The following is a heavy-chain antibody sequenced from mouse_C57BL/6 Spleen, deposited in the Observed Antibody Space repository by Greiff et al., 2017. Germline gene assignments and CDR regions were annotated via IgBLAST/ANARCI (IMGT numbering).Heavy chain of an antibody. CDR2: IDPANGNT. CDR1: GFNIKNTY. J-gene: IGHJ4*01. Sequence: VQLQQSVAELVRPGASVKLSCTASGFNIKNTYMHWVKQRPEQGLEWIGRIDPANGNTKYAPKFQGKATITADTSSNTAYLQLSSLTSEDTAIYYCASVHYGSGYRDYYAMDYWGQGTSVTVSS. D-gene: IGHD1-1*01. CDR3: ASVHYGSGYRDYYAMDY. V-gene: IGHV14-3*01.